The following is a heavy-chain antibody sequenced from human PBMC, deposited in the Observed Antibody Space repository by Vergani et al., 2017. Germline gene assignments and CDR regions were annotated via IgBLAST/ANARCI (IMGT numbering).Heavy chain of an antibody. CDR3: ARDRGDWRYSRYFYNYYMDV. D-gene: IGHD2-8*02. J-gene: IGHJ6*03. V-gene: IGHV3-13*01. CDR1: GFTFSSYD. CDR2: IGTAGDT. Sequence: EVQLVESGGVVVQPGGSLRLSCAASGFTFSSYDMHWVRQATGKGLEWVSAIGTAGDTYYPGSVKGRFTISRDNSKSTLFLQMNSLRVEDMAVYYCARDRGDWRYSRYFYNYYMDVWGKGTTVTVSS.